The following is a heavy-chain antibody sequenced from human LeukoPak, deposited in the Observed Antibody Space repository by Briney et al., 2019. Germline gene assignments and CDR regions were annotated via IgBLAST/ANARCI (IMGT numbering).Heavy chain of an antibody. D-gene: IGHD2-2*01. CDR2: IYYSGST. J-gene: IGHJ6*04. V-gene: IGHV4-59*01. CDR3: ARAKFYCSSTREDCHYYGMDV. CDR1: GGYMNSYY. Sequence: SETLSLTCTVSGGYMNSYYWSWIRQPPGKGLEWIAYIYYSGSTNSNPSLKSRVTISVDTSKNQFSLKLSSVTAADTAVYYCARAKFYCSSTREDCHYYGMDVWGKGTTVIVSS.